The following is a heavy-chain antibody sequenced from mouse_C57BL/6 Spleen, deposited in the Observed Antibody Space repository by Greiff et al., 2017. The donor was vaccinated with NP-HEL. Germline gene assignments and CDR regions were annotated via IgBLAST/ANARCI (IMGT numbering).Heavy chain of an antibody. Sequence: VQLQQSGPELVKPGASVKISCKASGYAFSSSWMNWVKQRPGKGLEWIGRIYPGDGDTNYNGKFKGKATLTADKSSSTAYMQLSSLTSEDSAVYFCARGGYYGNYGYFDVWGTGTTVTVSS. CDR2: IYPGDGDT. J-gene: IGHJ1*03. CDR3: ARGGYYGNYGYFDV. D-gene: IGHD2-1*01. CDR1: GYAFSSSW. V-gene: IGHV1-82*01.